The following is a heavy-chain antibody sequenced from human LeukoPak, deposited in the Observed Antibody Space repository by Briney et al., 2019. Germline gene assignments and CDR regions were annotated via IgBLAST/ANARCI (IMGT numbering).Heavy chain of an antibody. CDR3: ASYCGGDCYSTGFVDY. V-gene: IGHV4-38-2*02. Sequence: SETLSLTCTVSGYSISSGYYWGWIRQPPGKGLEWIGSIYHSGSTYYNPSLKSRVTISVDTSKNQSSLKLSSVTAADTAVYYCASYCGGDCYSTGFVDYWGQGTLVTVSS. CDR1: GYSISSGYY. CDR2: IYHSGST. D-gene: IGHD2-21*02. J-gene: IGHJ4*02.